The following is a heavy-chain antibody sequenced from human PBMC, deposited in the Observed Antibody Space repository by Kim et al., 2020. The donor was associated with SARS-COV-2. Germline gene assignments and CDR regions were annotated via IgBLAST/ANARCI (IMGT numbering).Heavy chain of an antibody. J-gene: IGHJ6*02. Sequence: GGSLRLSCAASGFTFSSYGMHWVRQAPGKGLEWVAVIWYDGSNKYYADSVKGRFTISRDNSKNTLYLQMNSLRAEDTAVYYCARDIVVVPAGYYYYGMDVWGQGTTVTVSS. D-gene: IGHD2-2*01. V-gene: IGHV3-33*01. CDR3: ARDIVVVPAGYYYYGMDV. CDR1: GFTFSSYG. CDR2: IWYDGSNK.